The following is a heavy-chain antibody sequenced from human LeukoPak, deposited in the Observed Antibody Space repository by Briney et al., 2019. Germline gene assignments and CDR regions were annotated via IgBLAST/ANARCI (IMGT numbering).Heavy chain of an antibody. J-gene: IGHJ4*02. D-gene: IGHD3-10*01. CDR1: GYTLTGYY. Sequence: ASVKVSCKASGYTLTGYYMHWVRQAPGQGLEWMGRINPNSGGTNYAQKFQGRVTMTRDTSISTAYMELSRLRSDDTAVYYCARGPGSGSLAGNWGQGTLVTVSS. CDR3: ARGPGSGSLAGN. CDR2: INPNSGGT. V-gene: IGHV1-2*06.